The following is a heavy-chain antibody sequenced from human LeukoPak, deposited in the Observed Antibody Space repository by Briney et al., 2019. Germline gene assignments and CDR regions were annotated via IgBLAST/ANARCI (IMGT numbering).Heavy chain of an antibody. Sequence: GGSLRLSCAASGFTVSSNYMSWVRQAPGKGLEWVSVIYTSGSTSYADSVKGRFTVFRDNSKNTLYLQMNSLRAEDTAVYYCANQVRGYSYGYVHYWGQGTLVTVSS. CDR2: IYTSGST. J-gene: IGHJ4*02. CDR1: GFTVSSNY. D-gene: IGHD5-18*01. CDR3: ANQVRGYSYGYVHY. V-gene: IGHV3-53*01.